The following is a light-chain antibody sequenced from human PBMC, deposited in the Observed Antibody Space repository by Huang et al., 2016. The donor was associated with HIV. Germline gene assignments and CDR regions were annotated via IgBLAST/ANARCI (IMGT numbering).Light chain of an antibody. CDR1: QTILYSSKNKNY. Sequence: DIVMTQSPDSLAVSLGERATVNCKSSQTILYSSKNKNYLAWYQQKPGQTPKLLIYWASTRESGVPDRFSGSGSGTDFTLTISSLQAEDVAVYYCQQYFETPLTFGGGTKVEIK. V-gene: IGKV4-1*01. CDR2: WAS. J-gene: IGKJ4*01. CDR3: QQYFETPLT.